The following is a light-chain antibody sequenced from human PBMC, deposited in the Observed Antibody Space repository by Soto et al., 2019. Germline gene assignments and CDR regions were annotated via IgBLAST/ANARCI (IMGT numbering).Light chain of an antibody. V-gene: IGKV3-15*01. Sequence: EIVVTQSPATLSVSPGERVTLSCRASQSVSSSLAWYQQRPGQAPRLLIYDTSTRAAGISARFSGSGSGTEFTLTISSLQSEDFAVYYCQQYETFSGTFGPGTKVEI. CDR2: DTS. CDR3: QQYETFSGT. CDR1: QSVSSS. J-gene: IGKJ1*01.